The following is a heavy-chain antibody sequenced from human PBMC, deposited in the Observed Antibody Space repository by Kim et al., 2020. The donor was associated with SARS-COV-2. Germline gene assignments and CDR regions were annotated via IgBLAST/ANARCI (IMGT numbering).Heavy chain of an antibody. CDR3: AGASSDWFL. CDR2: VKEDGSKK. D-gene: IGHD3-9*01. J-gene: IGHJ4*02. Sequence: GGSLRLSCAASGFTFSSYWMSWVRQAPGKGLEWVANVKEDGSKKYYVDSVKGRFTISRDNAKNSLFLQMNSLRAEDTAVYYCAGASSDWFLGGQGTLVTVSS. V-gene: IGHV3-7*04. CDR1: GFTFSSYW.